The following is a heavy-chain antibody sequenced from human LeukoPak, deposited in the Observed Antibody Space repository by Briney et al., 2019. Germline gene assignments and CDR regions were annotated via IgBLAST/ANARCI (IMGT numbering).Heavy chain of an antibody. Sequence: GGSLRLSCAASGFTFSSYGMHWVRQAPGKGLEWVAVISYDGSNKYYADSVKGRFTISRDNSKNTLYLQMNSLRAEDTAVYYCAKGFDFWSGYLDYWGQGTLVTVSS. CDR3: AKGFDFWSGYLDY. V-gene: IGHV3-30*18. CDR1: GFTFSSYG. D-gene: IGHD3-3*01. CDR2: ISYDGSNK. J-gene: IGHJ4*02.